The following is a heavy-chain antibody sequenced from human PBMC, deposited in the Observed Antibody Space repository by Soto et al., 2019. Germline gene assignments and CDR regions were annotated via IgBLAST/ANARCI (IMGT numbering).Heavy chain of an antibody. D-gene: IGHD1-1*01. V-gene: IGHV4-30-4*01. CDR2: IYYSGST. Sequence: SETLSLTCTVSGGSISSGDYYWSWIRQPPGKGLEWIGYIYYSGSTYYNPSLKSRVTISVDTSKNQFSLKLSSVTAADTAVYYCAGGGTWYYYGMDVWGQGTTVTVSS. J-gene: IGHJ6*02. CDR1: GGSISSGDYY. CDR3: AGGGTWYYYGMDV.